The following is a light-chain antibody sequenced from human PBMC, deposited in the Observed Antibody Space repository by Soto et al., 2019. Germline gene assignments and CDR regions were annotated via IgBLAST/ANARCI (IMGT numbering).Light chain of an antibody. CDR1: QSVSSN. CDR2: AAS. V-gene: IGKV3-15*01. CDR3: QQYNNWPPLT. Sequence: EIVMTQCPATLSVSPGERATLSCRASQSVSSNLAWYQQKPGQAPRLLIYAASTRATGIPARFSGSGSGTEFTLTISSLQSEDFAVYYCQQYNNWPPLTFGGGTKVEIK. J-gene: IGKJ4*01.